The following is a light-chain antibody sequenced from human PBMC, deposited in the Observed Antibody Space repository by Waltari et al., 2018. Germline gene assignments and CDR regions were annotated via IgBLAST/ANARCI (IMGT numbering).Light chain of an antibody. CDR1: TSNIGSNY. CDR3: ATWDDSLTNYV. J-gene: IGLJ1*01. V-gene: IGLV1-47*01. Sequence: QSVMTQPPSASGTPGQTVTTSCSGGTSNIGSNYVYWYQQLPGTAPKLNVYRNYQRPSGVPDRFSGSKSGASASLAISGLQSEDEGDYYCATWDDSLTNYVFGTGTKVTV. CDR2: RNY.